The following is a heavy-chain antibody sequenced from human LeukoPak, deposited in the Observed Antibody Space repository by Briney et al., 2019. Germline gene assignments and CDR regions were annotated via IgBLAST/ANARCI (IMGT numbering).Heavy chain of an antibody. V-gene: IGHV3-53*01. CDR1: GFTVSSNY. CDR3: ARVRGRYYYDSSGLSPGEFDY. Sequence: GGSLRLSCAASGFTVSSNYMSWVRQAPGKGLEWVSVIYSGGCTYYADSVKGRFTISRDNSKNTLYLKMNSLRAEDTAVYYCARVRGRYYYDSSGLSPGEFDYWGQGTLVTVSS. J-gene: IGHJ4*02. D-gene: IGHD3-22*01. CDR2: IYSGGCT.